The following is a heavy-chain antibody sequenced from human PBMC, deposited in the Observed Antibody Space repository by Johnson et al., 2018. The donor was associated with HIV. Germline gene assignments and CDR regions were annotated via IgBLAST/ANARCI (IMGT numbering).Heavy chain of an antibody. CDR1: GFPFDDYA. CDR3: ARESRLGPLAHAFDI. V-gene: IGHV3-9*01. D-gene: IGHD7-27*01. J-gene: IGHJ3*02. CDR2: ISWNSGSI. Sequence: VESGGGLVQPGRSLRLSCAASGFPFDDYAMHWIRQAPGKGLEWVSGISWNSGSIGYADSVKGRFTISRDNAKNSLYLQMNSLRAEDTALYYCARESRLGPLAHAFDIWGQGTMVTVSS.